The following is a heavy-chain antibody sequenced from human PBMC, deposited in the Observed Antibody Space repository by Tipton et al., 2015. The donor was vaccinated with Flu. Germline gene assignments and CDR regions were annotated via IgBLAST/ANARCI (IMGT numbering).Heavy chain of an antibody. J-gene: IGHJ4*02. CDR1: GGSISSYF. Sequence: TLSLTCTVSGGSISSYFWSWIRQPPGKGLERIGEIDDSGSTNYNPSLKSRVTISVDTSMNQFSLKLSSVTAAGTAVYYCARGRVRGGLWGQGTLVTVSS. V-gene: IGHV4-34*01. CDR2: IDDSGST. D-gene: IGHD3-16*01. CDR3: ARGRVRGGL.